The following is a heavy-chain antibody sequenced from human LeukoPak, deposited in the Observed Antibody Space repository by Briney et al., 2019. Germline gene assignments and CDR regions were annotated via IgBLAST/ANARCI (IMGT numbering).Heavy chain of an antibody. Sequence: ASVKVSCKASGYTFTGYYMRWVRQAPGQGLEWMGWINPNSGGTNYAQKFQGRVTMTRDTSISTAYMELSRPRSDDTAVYYCARDLGYGDYMGWFDPWGQGTLVTVSS. CDR3: ARDLGYGDYMGWFDP. D-gene: IGHD4-17*01. CDR1: GYTFTGYY. CDR2: INPNSGGT. J-gene: IGHJ5*02. V-gene: IGHV1-2*02.